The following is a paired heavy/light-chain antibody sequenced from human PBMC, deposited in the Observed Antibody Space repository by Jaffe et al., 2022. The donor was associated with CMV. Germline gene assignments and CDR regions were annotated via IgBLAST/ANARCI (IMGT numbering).Light chain of an antibody. V-gene: IGKV1-39*01. CDR3: QRTYSTPRT. CDR1: QSIGDN. CDR2: SAS. Sequence: IQMTQSPSSLSASVGDSVTMSCRASQSIGDNLSWYQHRPGEPPKLLIYSASNLHTGVPSRFSGSGSGTDFTLTISSLQPVDFATYYCQRTYSTPRTFGQGTKVEIK. J-gene: IGKJ2*01.
Heavy chain of an antibody. CDR2: IDPSDSYI. CDR1: QYNFINYF. V-gene: IGHV5-10-1*03. D-gene: IGHD3-10*01. CDR3: ARTNYYDSGKRTDY. Sequence: EVQLVQSGAEVKQPGESLRISCQGSQYNFINYFITWVRQVPGKGLEWMGWIDPSDSYINYGPSFQGHVTLSVDKSISTAYLQWSSLKASDTAIYYCARTNYYDSGKRTDYWGQGTLVTVSS. J-gene: IGHJ4*02.